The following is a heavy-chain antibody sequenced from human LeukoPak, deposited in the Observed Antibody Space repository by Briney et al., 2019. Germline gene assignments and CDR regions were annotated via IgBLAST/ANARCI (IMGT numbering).Heavy chain of an antibody. D-gene: IGHD3-10*01. V-gene: IGHV1-2*06. CDR1: GYTFVGYH. CDR2: INPNSGGT. J-gene: IGHJ4*02. CDR3: ARERDVAYYYGSGSQAADY. Sequence: GASVKVSCKASGYTFVGYHMHWMRQAPGQGLEWMGRINPNSGGTNYAQKLQGRVSMTTDTSTSTAYMELRSLRSDDTAVYYCARERDVAYYYGSGSQAADYWGQGTLVTVSS.